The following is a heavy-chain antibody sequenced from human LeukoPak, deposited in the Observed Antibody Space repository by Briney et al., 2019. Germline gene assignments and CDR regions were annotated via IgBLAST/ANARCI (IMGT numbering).Heavy chain of an antibody. CDR3: ARDMAQDY. Sequence: GGSLRLSCAASRFTFSNYAMSWVRQAPGKGLEGGSSIRDSAYRTYYADSVKGRFTISRDNSKNTLYLQMNSLRAEDTAVYYCARDMAQDYWGQGTLVTVSS. D-gene: IGHD3-10*01. J-gene: IGHJ4*02. CDR2: IRDSAYRT. V-gene: IGHV3-23*01. CDR1: RFTFSNYA.